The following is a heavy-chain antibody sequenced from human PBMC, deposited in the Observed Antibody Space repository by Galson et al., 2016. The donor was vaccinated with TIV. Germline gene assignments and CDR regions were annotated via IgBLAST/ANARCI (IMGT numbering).Heavy chain of an antibody. Sequence: SLRLSCAASGFTFSSYAMSWVRQAPGKGLEWVSGISAGDSTYYEDSVKGRFTISRDNSKNTLYLQINSLRAEDTAVYYCAKGDSFSGRYYDSWGQGTLVTVSS. V-gene: IGHV3-23*01. CDR1: GFTFSSYA. D-gene: IGHD1-26*01. CDR2: ISAGDST. CDR3: AKGDSFSGRYYDS. J-gene: IGHJ5*01.